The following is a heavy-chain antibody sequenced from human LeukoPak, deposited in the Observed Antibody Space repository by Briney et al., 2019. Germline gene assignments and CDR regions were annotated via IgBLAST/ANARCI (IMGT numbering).Heavy chain of an antibody. CDR3: ARGRVSSSTWYSTYYYYFYMDV. D-gene: IGHD4-11*01. J-gene: IGHJ6*03. V-gene: IGHV4-59*01. Sequence: GSLRLSCAASGFTFSSYNMNWVRQAPGKGLEWIGYVDHTGSTNFNPSLNGRVSISRDTSKNLFSLRLRSVTAADTAVYFCARGRVSSSTWYSTYYYYFYMDVWGKGTTVTVSS. CDR2: VDHTGST. CDR1: GFTFSSYN.